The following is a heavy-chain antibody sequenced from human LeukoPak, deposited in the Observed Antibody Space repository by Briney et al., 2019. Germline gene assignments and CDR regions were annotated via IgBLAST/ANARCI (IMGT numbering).Heavy chain of an antibody. D-gene: IGHD6-6*01. CDR1: GSTFSSYS. J-gene: IGHJ4*02. V-gene: IGHV3-48*01. CDR3: ARDLRGGSSSGGVDY. Sequence: PGGSLRLSCAASGSTFSSYSMNWVRQAPGKGLEWVSYIRSSGSTIYYADSVKGRFTISRDNAKNSLYLQMNSLRAEDTAVYYCARDLRGGSSSGGVDYWGQGTLVTVSS. CDR2: IRSSGSTI.